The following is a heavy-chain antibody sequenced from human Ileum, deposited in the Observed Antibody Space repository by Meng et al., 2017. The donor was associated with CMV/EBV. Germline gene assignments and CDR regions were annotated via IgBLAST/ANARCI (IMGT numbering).Heavy chain of an antibody. CDR3: ARGGYCSSDSCPLDY. V-gene: IGHV1-46*01. CDR2: IIPADGST. D-gene: IGHD2-2*01. J-gene: IGHJ4*02. CDR1: GYIFTDYY. Sequence: ASVKVSCKASGYIFTDYYIHWVRQAPGQGLEWMGMIIPADGSTSYAQKFQGRVTMTRDTSTSTVYMEMSSLRSEDTVVHYCARGGYCSSDSCPLDYWGQGTLVTVSS.